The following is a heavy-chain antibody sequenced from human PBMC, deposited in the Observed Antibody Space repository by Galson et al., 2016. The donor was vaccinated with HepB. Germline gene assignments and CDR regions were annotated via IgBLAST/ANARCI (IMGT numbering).Heavy chain of an antibody. D-gene: IGHD3-10*01. V-gene: IGHV4-39*07. CDR1: SGSISSVNYY. CDR2: LYYDGST. Sequence: SETLSLTCGVSSGSISSVNYYWAWIRQPPGKGLEWLGTLYYDGSTYHNSSLRGRATLFVDTSRNQFSLHLNSVTPEDTAVYYCARAVMLGRGMDVWGQGTTVTVSS. J-gene: IGHJ6*02. CDR3: ARAVMLGRGMDV.